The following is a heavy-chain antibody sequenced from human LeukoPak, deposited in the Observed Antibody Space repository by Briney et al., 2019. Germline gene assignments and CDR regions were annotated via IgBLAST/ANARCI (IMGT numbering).Heavy chain of an antibody. CDR2: LSGSGSTT. Sequence: GGSLRLSCAASGFTFSTYAMTWVRQAPGKGLEWVSGLSGSGSTTYYADSVKGRFTISRDNSKNTLYLQMNSLRAGDTAIYYCAKAPPYGGYYYYYYMDVWGKGTTVTVSS. CDR3: AKAPPYGGYYYYYYMDV. V-gene: IGHV3-23*01. D-gene: IGHD4/OR15-4a*01. CDR1: GFTFSTYA. J-gene: IGHJ6*03.